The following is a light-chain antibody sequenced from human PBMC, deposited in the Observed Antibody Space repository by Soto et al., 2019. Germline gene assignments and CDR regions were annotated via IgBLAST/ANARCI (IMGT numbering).Light chain of an antibody. CDR2: EVT. J-gene: IGLJ1*01. CDR3: SSYTSSSTYV. CDR1: SSDIGGYNY. Sequence: QSALTQPPSASGSPGQSVTISCTGTSSDIGGYNYVSWYQQHPGQAPKLILYEVTKRPSGVPDRFSGSKSGNTASLTVSGLQAEDEADYYCSSYTSSSTYVFGTGTKLTVL. V-gene: IGLV2-8*01.